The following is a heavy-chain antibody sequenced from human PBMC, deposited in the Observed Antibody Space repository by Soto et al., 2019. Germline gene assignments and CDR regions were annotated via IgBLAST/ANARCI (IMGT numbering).Heavy chain of an antibody. V-gene: IGHV3-48*03. J-gene: IGHJ6*02. Sequence: EVQLVESGGGLVQPGGSLRLSCAASGFTFSSYEMNWVRQAPGKGLEWVSYISSSGSTIYYADSVKGRFTISRDNAKNSLYLQMNTLRAEDTAVYYCARDRGGTHYYYGMDVWGQGTTVTVSS. CDR2: ISSSGSTI. CDR1: GFTFSSYE. D-gene: IGHD2-15*01. CDR3: ARDRGGTHYYYGMDV.